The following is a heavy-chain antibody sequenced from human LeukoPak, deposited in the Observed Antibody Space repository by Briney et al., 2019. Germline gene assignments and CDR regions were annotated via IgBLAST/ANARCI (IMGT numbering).Heavy chain of an antibody. CDR3: ARDYYDSSGYYPGVVDY. D-gene: IGHD3-22*01. V-gene: IGHV3-7*01. J-gene: IGHJ4*02. Sequence: PGGSLRLSCAASGFTFSSYWMSWVRQAPGKGLEWVANIKQDESEKYYVDSVKGRFTISRDNAKNSLYLQMNSLRAEDTAVYYCARDYYDSSGYYPGVVDYWGQGTLVTVSS. CDR2: IKQDESEK. CDR1: GFTFSSYW.